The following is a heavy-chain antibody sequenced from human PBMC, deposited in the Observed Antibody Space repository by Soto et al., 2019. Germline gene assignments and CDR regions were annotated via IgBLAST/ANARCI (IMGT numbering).Heavy chain of an antibody. Sequence: SVKVSCKASGGTFSSYAISWVRQAPGQGLEWMGGIIPIFGTANYAQKFQGRVTITADESTSTAYMELSSLRSEDTAVYYCARGHIAARSSVYYYYGMDVWGQGTTVTVSS. CDR2: IIPIFGTA. J-gene: IGHJ6*02. CDR1: GGTFSSYA. V-gene: IGHV1-69*13. CDR3: ARGHIAARSSVYYYYGMDV. D-gene: IGHD6-6*01.